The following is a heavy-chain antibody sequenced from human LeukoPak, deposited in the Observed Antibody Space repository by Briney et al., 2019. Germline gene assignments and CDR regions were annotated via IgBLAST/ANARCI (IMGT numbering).Heavy chain of an antibody. V-gene: IGHV4-4*07. Sequence: PSETLSLTCSVSGASVSNSYWSWIRQPAGKGLEWIGRIYVYGTTSYNPSLKSRVTTSVATSKRQFSLKLTSVTAADTAVYYCARDVVGAPDDFWGRGILVTVSS. CDR3: ARDVVGAPDDF. CDR2: IYVYGTT. CDR1: GASVSNSY. D-gene: IGHD2-15*01. J-gene: IGHJ4*02.